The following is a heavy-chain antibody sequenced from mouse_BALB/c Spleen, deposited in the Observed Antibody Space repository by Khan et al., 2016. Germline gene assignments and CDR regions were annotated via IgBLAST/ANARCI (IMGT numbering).Heavy chain of an antibody. Sequence: QIQLVQSGPELKKPGETVKISCKASEYIFTNYGMNWVKQAPGKGLKWMGWINTNTGEPTYAEEFKGRFAFSLEASASTAYLQINNLKNEDSATYFCARTGDYPYSAMDYWGQGTSVTVSS. J-gene: IGHJ4*01. CDR1: EYIFTNYG. CDR2: INTNTGEP. D-gene: IGHD2-13*01. CDR3: ARTGDYPYSAMDY. V-gene: IGHV9-3*02.